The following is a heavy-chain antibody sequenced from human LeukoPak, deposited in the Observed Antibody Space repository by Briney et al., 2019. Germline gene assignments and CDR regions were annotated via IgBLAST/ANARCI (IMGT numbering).Heavy chain of an antibody. V-gene: IGHV3-48*03. CDR3: ARTYYDSSGWSRSCFDY. J-gene: IGHJ4*02. CDR1: GFPFSAYE. D-gene: IGHD3-22*01. Sequence: GGSLRLSCAASGFPFSAYEMNWVRQAPGKGLEWVSYISSSGSTIYYADSVKGRFTISRDNAKNSLYLQMNSLRAEDTAVYYCARTYYDSSGWSRSCFDYWGQGTLVTVSS. CDR2: ISSSGSTI.